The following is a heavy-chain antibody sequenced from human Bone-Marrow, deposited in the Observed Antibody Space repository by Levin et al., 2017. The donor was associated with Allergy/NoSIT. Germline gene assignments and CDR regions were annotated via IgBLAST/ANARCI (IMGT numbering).Heavy chain of an antibody. V-gene: IGHV3-23*01. D-gene: IGHD6-19*01. CDR2: VNGDGGDT. J-gene: IGHJ4*02. Sequence: GGSLRLSCAASGFTFNNYAMTWVRQAPGEGPEWVSTVNGDGGDTWYTESVKGRFTISRDNSRNTIYLQMNSLRVEDTGLYYCARGNAKQQWLVFEYWGPGTAVTVST. CDR1: GFTFNNYA. CDR3: ARGNAKQQWLVFEY.